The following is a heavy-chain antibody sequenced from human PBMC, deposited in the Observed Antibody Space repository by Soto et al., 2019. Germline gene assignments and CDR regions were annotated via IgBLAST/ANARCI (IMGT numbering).Heavy chain of an antibody. V-gene: IGHV1-3*01. Sequence: QVQLVQSGAEVKKPGASVMVSCKASGYTFTTYAMHWVRQAPGQSLEWMGWINAGNGNTKYSQNFQGRVTIIRDTSASTAYMELSSLRSEDTAVYYCARGASSSWPLDYWGQGTLVTVSS. CDR1: GYTFTTYA. D-gene: IGHD6-13*01. CDR3: ARGASSSWPLDY. J-gene: IGHJ4*02. CDR2: INAGNGNT.